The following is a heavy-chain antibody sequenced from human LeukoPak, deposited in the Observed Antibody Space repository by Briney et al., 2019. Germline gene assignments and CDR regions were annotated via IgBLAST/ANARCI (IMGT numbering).Heavy chain of an antibody. CDR2: IYYSGST. V-gene: IGHV4-61*05. D-gene: IGHD3-9*01. CDR1: GGSISSSRYY. CDR3: ARLTYRNDWTLDY. Sequence: PSETLSLTCTVSGGSISSSRYYWGWIRQPPGKGLEWIGYIYYSGSTDYNPSLKSRVTISLDTSKNQFSLKLSSVTAADTAVYYCARLTYRNDWTLDYWGQGTLVTVSS. J-gene: IGHJ4*02.